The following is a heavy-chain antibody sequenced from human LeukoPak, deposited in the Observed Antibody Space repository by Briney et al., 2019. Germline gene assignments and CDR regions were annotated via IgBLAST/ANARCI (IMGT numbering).Heavy chain of an antibody. D-gene: IGHD6-19*01. J-gene: IGHJ4*02. V-gene: IGHV1-24*01. CDR1: GYTLSELS. Sequence: ASVKVSCKVSGYTLSELSMHWVRQAPGKGLEWMGGFDPENSETIYAQNFQGRVTMTEDTSTNTAYMELSSLRSEDTAVYYRATVRPIAVAREFEYWGQGTLVTVSS. CDR2: FDPENSET. CDR3: ATVRPIAVAREFEY.